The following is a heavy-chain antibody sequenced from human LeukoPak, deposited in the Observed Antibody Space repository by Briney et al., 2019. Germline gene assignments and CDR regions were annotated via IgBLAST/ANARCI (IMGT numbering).Heavy chain of an antibody. CDR1: GFIYSDWW. V-gene: IGHV3-7*01. CDR2: IKQDGSET. CDR3: LAGGY. J-gene: IGHJ4*02. D-gene: IGHD3-16*01. Sequence: TGGSLRLSCVASGFIYSDWWMNWVRQAPGKGLEWVANIKQDGSETYYVDSVKGRFTISRDNAKNSLYLQMNSLRAEDTAVYYCLAGGYWGQGTLVTVSS.